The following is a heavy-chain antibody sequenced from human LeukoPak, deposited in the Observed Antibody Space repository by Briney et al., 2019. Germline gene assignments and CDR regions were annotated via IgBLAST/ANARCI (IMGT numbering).Heavy chain of an antibody. CDR1: GFTFSSYW. CDR3: AKTGGSGKYTYNFDF. Sequence: GGSLRLSCVASGFTFSSYWMSWVRQAPGKGLEWMANIKQDGSEKNYVDSVKGRFTISRDNAESSLYLQMNSLRAEDTAVYYCAKTGGSGKYTYNFDFWGQGALVTVSS. V-gene: IGHV3-7*05. D-gene: IGHD3-10*01. CDR2: IKQDGSEK. J-gene: IGHJ4*02.